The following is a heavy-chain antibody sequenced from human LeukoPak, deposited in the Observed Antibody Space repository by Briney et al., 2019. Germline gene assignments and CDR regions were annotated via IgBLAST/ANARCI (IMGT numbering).Heavy chain of an antibody. CDR3: ATGEGGGWSPDY. V-gene: IGHV1-24*01. CDR2: FDPEDGET. Sequence: ASVKVSCKVSGYTLTELSMHWVRQAPGKGLEWMGGFDPEDGETIYAQKFQGRVTMTEDTSTDTAYMELSSLRSEDTAVYYCATGEGGGWSPDYWGQGTLVTVSS. CDR1: GYTLTELS. D-gene: IGHD6-19*01. J-gene: IGHJ4*02.